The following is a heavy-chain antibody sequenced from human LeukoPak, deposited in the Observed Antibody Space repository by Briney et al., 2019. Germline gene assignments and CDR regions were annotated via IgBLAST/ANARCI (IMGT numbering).Heavy chain of an antibody. CDR2: IYTSGST. J-gene: IGHJ4*02. D-gene: IGHD1-1*01. CDR1: GGSISSYY. Sequence: SETLSLTCTVSGGSISSYYWSWIRQPAGKGLEWIGRIYTSGSTNYNPSLKSRVTMSVDSSKNQFSLKLSSVTAADTAVYYCARAGLVHWNQYDFDYWGQGTLVTVSS. V-gene: IGHV4-4*07. CDR3: ARAGLVHWNQYDFDY.